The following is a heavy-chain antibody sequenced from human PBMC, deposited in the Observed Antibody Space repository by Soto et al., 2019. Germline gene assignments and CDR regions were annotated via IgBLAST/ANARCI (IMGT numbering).Heavy chain of an antibody. CDR2: ISYDGSNK. J-gene: IGHJ6*02. CDR3: ARDHCSSTSCYANYYYYGMDV. CDR1: GFTFSSYA. V-gene: IGHV3-30-3*01. Sequence: GGSLRLSCAASGFTFSSYAMHWVRQAPGKGLEWVAVISYDGSNKYYADSVKGRFTISRDNSKNTLYLQMNSLRAEDTAVYYCARDHCSSTSCYANYYYYGMDVWGQGTTVTVSS. D-gene: IGHD2-2*01.